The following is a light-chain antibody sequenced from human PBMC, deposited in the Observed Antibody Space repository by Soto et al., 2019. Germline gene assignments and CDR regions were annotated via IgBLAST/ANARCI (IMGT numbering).Light chain of an antibody. CDR2: SAS. V-gene: IGKV1-27*01. Sequence: DIQITQSPSSLSASVGDRVTITCRPSRGIGNALAWYQQKPGTVPKLLIHSASTLQSGVPSRFSGSGSGTDFTLTISXLQPEDVASYYCQKYDSAPTFGPGTKVDIK. J-gene: IGKJ1*01. CDR3: QKYDSAPT. CDR1: RGIGNA.